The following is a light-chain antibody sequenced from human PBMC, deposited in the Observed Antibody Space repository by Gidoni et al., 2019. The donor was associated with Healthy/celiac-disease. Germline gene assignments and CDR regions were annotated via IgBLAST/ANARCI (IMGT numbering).Light chain of an antibody. CDR3: RQRGNWQLT. CDR2: DAS. J-gene: IGKJ4*01. Sequence: EIVLTQSPATLSLSPGDRATLSCRASHSVSRYLAWYQQKPGQAPRLLIYDASYRAPGIPARCSSSGSATDVTLTIISLEPEDFAVYYCRQRGNWQLTFGGGTKVEIK. V-gene: IGKV3-11*01. CDR1: HSVSRY.